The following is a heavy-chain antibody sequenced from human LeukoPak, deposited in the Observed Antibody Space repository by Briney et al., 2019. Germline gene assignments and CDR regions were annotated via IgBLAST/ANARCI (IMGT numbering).Heavy chain of an antibody. J-gene: IGHJ6*02. Sequence: GGSLRLSCAASGFTFSSYWMSWVRQAPGKGLEWVANIKQDGSEKYYVDSVKGRFTISRDNAKNSLYLQMNSLRAEDTAVYYCARGLRYSSSWYSYIGYYYYGMDVWGQGTTVTVSS. CDR1: GFTFSSYW. CDR3: ARGLRYSSSWYSYIGYYYYGMDV. CDR2: IKQDGSEK. V-gene: IGHV3-7*01. D-gene: IGHD6-13*01.